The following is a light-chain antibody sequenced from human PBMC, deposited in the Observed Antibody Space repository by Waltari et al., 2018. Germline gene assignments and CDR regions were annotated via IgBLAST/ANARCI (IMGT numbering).Light chain of an antibody. Sequence: DAVLTQSPLSLPVTLGQPASISCRSSQSLLSSDGNTYLSWFQLRPGQSPRRLIYKVFNRGSGVPDRFSGSGSGTDFTLKISRVEAEDVGDYYCMQLTQWPWTFGQGTKVEIK. CDR2: KVF. CDR3: MQLTQWPWT. J-gene: IGKJ1*01. V-gene: IGKV2-30*01. CDR1: QSLLSSDGNTY.